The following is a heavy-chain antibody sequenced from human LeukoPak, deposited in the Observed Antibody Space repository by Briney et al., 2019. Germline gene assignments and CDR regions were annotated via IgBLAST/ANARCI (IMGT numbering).Heavy chain of an antibody. V-gene: IGHV3-66*01. CDR1: GFTFSSCA. J-gene: IGHJ4*02. CDR2: IYSGGST. D-gene: IGHD1-26*01. Sequence: GGSLRLSCAASGFTFSSCAMRWVHQAPGKGLEWVSVIYSGGSTYYADSVKGRFTISRDNSKNTAYLQMTSLRAEDTAVYYCARGQGGATDSWGQGTLVTVSS. CDR3: ARGQGGATDS.